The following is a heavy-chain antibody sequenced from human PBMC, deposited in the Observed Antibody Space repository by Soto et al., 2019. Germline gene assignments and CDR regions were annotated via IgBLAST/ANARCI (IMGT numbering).Heavy chain of an antibody. J-gene: IGHJ5*02. CDR3: AGEKWGSGSRWLDP. Sequence: QVQVVQSGAEEKKPGASVKVSCKASGYTYISYSMHWVRQAPGQRLEWMGWINVGNGNTKYSQNFQGRVTINQDTSGSTAYMEVSSLTSEDTAVYYCAGEKWGSGSRWLDPWGQGTLVTVSS. CDR2: INVGNGNT. D-gene: IGHD6-19*01. V-gene: IGHV1-3*05. CDR1: GYTYISYS.